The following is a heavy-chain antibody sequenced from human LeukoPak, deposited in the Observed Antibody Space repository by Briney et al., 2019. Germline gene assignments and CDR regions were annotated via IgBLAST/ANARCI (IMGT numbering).Heavy chain of an antibody. V-gene: IGHV3-9*01. D-gene: IGHD5-18*01. Sequence: SLRLSCAASGFTFDDYAMHWVRQAPGKGLEWVSGISWNSGSIGYADSVKGRFTISRDNAKNSLYLQMNSLRAEDTALYYCAKGDTAMVTVNYFDYRGQGTLVTVSS. CDR2: ISWNSGSI. CDR3: AKGDTAMVTVNYFDY. CDR1: GFTFDDYA. J-gene: IGHJ4*02.